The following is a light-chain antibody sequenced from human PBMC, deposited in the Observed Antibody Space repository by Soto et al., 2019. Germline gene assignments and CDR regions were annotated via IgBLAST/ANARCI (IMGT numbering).Light chain of an antibody. CDR2: AAS. V-gene: IGKV3-20*01. J-gene: IGKJ1*01. CDR1: QSISNNY. CDR3: QQYGSSWT. Sequence: EIVLTQSPGILSLSPGERATLSCRASQSISNNYLAWYQQKPGQAPRRLIYAASTRATGIPDRFSGSGSGTDFTLTISGVEPEDFAVYYCQQYGSSWTFGQGTKWIS.